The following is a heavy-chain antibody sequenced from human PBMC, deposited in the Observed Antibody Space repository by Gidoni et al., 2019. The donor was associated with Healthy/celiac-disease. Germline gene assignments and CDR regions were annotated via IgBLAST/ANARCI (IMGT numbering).Heavy chain of an antibody. V-gene: IGHV1-69*04. CDR2: IIPILGIA. D-gene: IGHD3-9*01. Sequence: QVQLVQSGAEVKKPGSSVKVSCKASGGTFSSYAISWVRQAPGQGHEWMGRIIPILGIANYAQKFQGRVTMTADKSTSTAYMELSSRRSEDTAVYYCARGRNYDILTEGYFDYWGQGTLVTVSS. J-gene: IGHJ4*02. CDR1: GGTFSSYA. CDR3: ARGRNYDILTEGYFDY.